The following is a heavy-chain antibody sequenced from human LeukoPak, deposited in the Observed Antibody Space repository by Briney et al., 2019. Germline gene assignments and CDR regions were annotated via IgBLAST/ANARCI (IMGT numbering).Heavy chain of an antibody. D-gene: IGHD5-18*01. Sequence: SETLSLTCAVCGGSFSGYYWSWIRQPPGKGLEWIGEINHSGSTNYNPSLKSRVTISVDTSKNQFSLKLSSVTAADTAVYYCASLHTAMVRVDPWGQGTLVTVSS. V-gene: IGHV4-34*01. CDR3: ASLHTAMVRVDP. J-gene: IGHJ5*02. CDR1: GGSFSGYY. CDR2: INHSGST.